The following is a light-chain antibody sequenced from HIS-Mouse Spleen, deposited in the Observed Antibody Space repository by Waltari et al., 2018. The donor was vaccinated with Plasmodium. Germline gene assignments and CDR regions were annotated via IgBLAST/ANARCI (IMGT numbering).Light chain of an antibody. Sequence: DVVMTQSPLSLPVTLGQPASISCRSSQSLVYSDGNTYLNWLQQRPGQSPRSLIYKVSNRDSGVPDRCSGSGSGTDFTLKISRVEAEDVGVYYCMQGTHWPPIFTFGPGTKVDIK. V-gene: IGKV2-30*01. CDR3: MQGTHWPPIFT. CDR1: QSLVYSDGNTY. J-gene: IGKJ3*01. CDR2: KVS.